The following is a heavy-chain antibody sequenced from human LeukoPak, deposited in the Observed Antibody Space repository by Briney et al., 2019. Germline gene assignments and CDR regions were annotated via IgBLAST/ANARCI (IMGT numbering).Heavy chain of an antibody. J-gene: IGHJ4*02. CDR2: INPSSGST. CDR1: GYTFTSYY. D-gene: IGHD6-13*01. Sequence: EASVKVSCKASGYTFTSYYMHWVRQAPGQGLEWVGMINPSSGSTTYAQKFQGRVAMTGDTSTYTVYMQMSSLRSEDTAVYYCARGQGYSDSHQDYWGQGTLVIVPS. CDR3: ARGQGYSDSHQDY. V-gene: IGHV1-46*01.